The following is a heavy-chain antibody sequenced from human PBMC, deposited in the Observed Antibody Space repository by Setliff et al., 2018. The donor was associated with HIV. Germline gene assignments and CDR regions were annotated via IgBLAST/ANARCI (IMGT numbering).Heavy chain of an antibody. V-gene: IGHV4-4*09. J-gene: IGHJ4*02. Sequence: SETLSLTCTVSGVSISNYYWNWIWQPPGKGLEWIGYIFTSGDTNYNTSLRSRVTLSVDTSKNQVSLKLGSVTAADTAVYFCASAPLYFYDGSGYLKYWGQGSQVTVSS. CDR3: ASAPLYFYDGSGYLKY. CDR2: IFTSGDT. CDR1: GVSISNYY. D-gene: IGHD3-22*01.